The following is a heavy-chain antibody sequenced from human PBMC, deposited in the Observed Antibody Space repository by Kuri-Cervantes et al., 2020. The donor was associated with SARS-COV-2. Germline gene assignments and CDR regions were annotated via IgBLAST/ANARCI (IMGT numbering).Heavy chain of an antibody. CDR3: AREEGANSFDS. J-gene: IGHJ4*02. V-gene: IGHV5-51*01. D-gene: IGHD1-26*01. CDR1: GYSFFNYY. Sequence: KVSCKASGYSFFNYYIAWVRQVPGKGLEWMGIIYPGDSKTKYNPSFQGQVTISADKSITTAFLQWTSLKASDTAIYYCAREEGANSFDSWGQGTLVTVSS. CDR2: IYPGDSKT.